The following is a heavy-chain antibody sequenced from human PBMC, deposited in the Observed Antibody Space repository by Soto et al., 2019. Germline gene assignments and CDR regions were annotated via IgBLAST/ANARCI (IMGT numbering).Heavy chain of an antibody. CDR2: INPSGGST. V-gene: IGHV1-46*03. CDR1: GYTFTSYY. CDR3: ARDSSKVTGTTWFGP. J-gene: IGHJ5*02. D-gene: IGHD1-20*01. Sequence: ASVKVSCKASGYTFTSYYMHWVRQAPGQGLEWMGIINPSGGSTSYAQKFQGRVTMTRDTSTSTVYMELSSLRSEDTAVYYCARDSSKVTGTTWFGPWGQGTLVTVSS.